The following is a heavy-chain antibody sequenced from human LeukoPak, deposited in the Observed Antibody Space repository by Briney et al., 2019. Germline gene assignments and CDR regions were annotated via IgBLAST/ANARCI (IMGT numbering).Heavy chain of an antibody. V-gene: IGHV4-59*01. CDR3: ARGGYSYGYYFDS. CDR1: GGSIGSFY. CDR2: IHHSGDT. Sequence: PSETLSLTCIVSGGSIGSFYWSWIRQPPGKGLEWIAYIHHSGDTSHSPSLKSRVTISVDTSKDQFSLKLSSVTAADTAVYYCARGGYSYGYYFDSWGQGTLVTVSS. D-gene: IGHD5-18*01. J-gene: IGHJ4*02.